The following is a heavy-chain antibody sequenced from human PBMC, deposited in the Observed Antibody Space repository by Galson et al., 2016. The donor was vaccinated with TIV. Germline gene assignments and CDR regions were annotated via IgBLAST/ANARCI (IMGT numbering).Heavy chain of an antibody. Sequence: TLSLTCSVFGGSISNGDYYWTWIRPPPGKGLEWIGYVYYSGATNYNPSLQRRVTLTVDRSTNQFSLRLNSVTAADTAVYSCARCRGDYYYVLDVWGQGTTVTVSS. D-gene: IGHD3-10*01. J-gene: IGHJ6*02. V-gene: IGHV4-30-4*08. CDR3: ARCRGDYYYVLDV. CDR1: GGSISNGDYY. CDR2: VYYSGAT.